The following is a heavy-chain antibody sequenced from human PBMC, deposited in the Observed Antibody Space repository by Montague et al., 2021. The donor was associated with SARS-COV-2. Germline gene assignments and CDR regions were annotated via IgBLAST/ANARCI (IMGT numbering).Heavy chain of an antibody. CDR2: IDPAGGAT. Sequence: SLRLSCAASGFTFSKFGMNWVRQAPGKGLEWVSTIDPAGGATYYADSVRGRFAISRDNSKNILSLPMDSLTADDTAVYYCASSNFFAYWGQGTLITVSS. D-gene: IGHD6-6*01. V-gene: IGHV3-23*01. CDR3: ASSNFFAY. CDR1: GFTFSKFG. J-gene: IGHJ4*02.